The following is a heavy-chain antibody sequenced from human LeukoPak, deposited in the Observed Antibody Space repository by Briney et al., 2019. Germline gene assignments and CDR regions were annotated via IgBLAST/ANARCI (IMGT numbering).Heavy chain of an antibody. V-gene: IGHV3-21*01. CDR1: GFTFSSYS. CDR3: AKAFGGYSDNGEWFDP. CDR2: ISSSSSYI. D-gene: IGHD3-10*01. Sequence: PGGSLRLSCAASGFTFSSYSMNWVRQAPGKGLEWVSSISSSSSYIYYADSVKGRFTISRDNAKNPLYLQMISLRAEDTAVYSCAKAFGGYSDNGEWFDPWGQGTLVTVSS. J-gene: IGHJ5*02.